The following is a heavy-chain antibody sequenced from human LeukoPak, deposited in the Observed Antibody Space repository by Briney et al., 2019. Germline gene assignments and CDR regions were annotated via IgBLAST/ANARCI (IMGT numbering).Heavy chain of an antibody. CDR1: GYTFTSYD. D-gene: IGHD3-16*02. V-gene: IGHV1-8*01. Sequence: ASVKVSCKASGYTFTSYDINWVRQATGQGLEWMGWMNPNSGNTGYAQKFQGRVTMTRNTSISTAYMELSSLRSEDTAVYYCASVPPGSRSWDYVWGSYRRGGRWFDPWGQGTLVTVSS. CDR2: MNPNSGNT. CDR3: ASVPPGSRSWDYVWGSYRRGGRWFDP. J-gene: IGHJ5*02.